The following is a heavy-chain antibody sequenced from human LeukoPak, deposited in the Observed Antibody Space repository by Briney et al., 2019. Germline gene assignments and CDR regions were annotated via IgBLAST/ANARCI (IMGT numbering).Heavy chain of an antibody. J-gene: IGHJ4*02. D-gene: IGHD2-15*01. CDR3: ERVGYCSGGSCF. CDR1: GFTFDDYA. V-gene: IGHV3-9*01. Sequence: PGGSLRLSCAASGFTFDDYAMHWVRQAPGKGLEWVSGISWNSGSIGYADSVKGRFTISRDNAKNSLYLQMNSLRAEDTAVYYCERVGYCSGGSCFWGQGTLVTVSS. CDR2: ISWNSGSI.